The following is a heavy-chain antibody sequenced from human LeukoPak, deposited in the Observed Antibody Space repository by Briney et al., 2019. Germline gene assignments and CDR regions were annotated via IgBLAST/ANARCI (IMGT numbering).Heavy chain of an antibody. Sequence: TGGSLRLSCAASGFTFSSFAMSWVRQAPGKGLEWVANIKQDGSEKYYVDSVKGRFTISRDNAKNSLYLQMNSLRVEDTAVYHCAREPFTAAGTDYWGQGTLVTVSS. V-gene: IGHV3-7*01. CDR2: IKQDGSEK. CDR1: GFTFSSFA. CDR3: AREPFTAAGTDY. J-gene: IGHJ4*02. D-gene: IGHD6-13*01.